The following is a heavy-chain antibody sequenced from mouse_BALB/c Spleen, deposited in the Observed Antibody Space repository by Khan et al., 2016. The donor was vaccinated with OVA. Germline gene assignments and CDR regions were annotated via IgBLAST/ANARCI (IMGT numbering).Heavy chain of an antibody. J-gene: IGHJ3*01. CDR2: INPNNGGT. D-gene: IGHD2-10*02. CDR1: GYTFSSYY. Sequence: VQLQESGAELVKPGASVKLSCKASGYTFSSYYIYWVKQRPGQGLEWIGEINPNNGGTNFNEKFKSKATLTVDRSSSTAYMQLSSLTSDDSAVYFCTSSGYGSFAYWGQGTLVTVSA. V-gene: IGHV1S81*02. CDR3: TSSGYGSFAY.